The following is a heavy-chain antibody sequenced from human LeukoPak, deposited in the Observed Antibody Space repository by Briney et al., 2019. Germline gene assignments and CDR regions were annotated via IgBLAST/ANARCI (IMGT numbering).Heavy chain of an antibody. V-gene: IGHV3-23*01. CDR2: ISGSRGST. CDR1: GFTLISYA. CDR3: AKGERYDFLSGTPNWYFYL. D-gene: IGHD3-3*01. J-gene: IGHJ2*01. Sequence: PGGSLRLSCAASGFTLISYAMSSVRQATGKGLEWVSAISGSRGSTYYADSVKGRFTISSDNSKNTLYLHMNSLRAEDTAVYYCAKGERYDFLSGTPNWYFYLWGRGTLVTVSS.